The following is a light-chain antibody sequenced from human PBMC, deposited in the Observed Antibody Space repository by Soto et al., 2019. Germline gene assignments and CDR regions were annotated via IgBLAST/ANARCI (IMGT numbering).Light chain of an antibody. V-gene: IGKV1-9*01. CDR3: QQLYSSPLT. J-gene: IGKJ4*01. CDR2: AAS. Sequence: DVQLTQSPSFLSASVGDRVTITCRASQGINTYLAWYQQNPGKAPKLLIYAASTLQSGVPSRFSGSGSGTDFTLTISSLQPEDFATYYCQQLYSSPLTFGAGTKVDIK. CDR1: QGINTY.